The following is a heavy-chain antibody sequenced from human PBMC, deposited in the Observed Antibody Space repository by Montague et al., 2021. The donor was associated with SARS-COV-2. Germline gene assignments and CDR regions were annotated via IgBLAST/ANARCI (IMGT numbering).Heavy chain of an antibody. V-gene: IGHV4-34*01. Sequence: SETLSLTCAVSSGSFRGSYWSWIRQPPGKGLEWVGEINHSGSTTXXPSLESRVSISVDTSNKQFSLNVTSVTAADTAVYYCAGLGAIALVCGITKADFSNYGMDVWGLGTTVTVSS. CDR3: AGLGAIALVCGITKADFSNYGMDV. D-gene: IGHD2-21*01. CDR2: INHSGST. J-gene: IGHJ6*02. CDR1: SGSFRGSY.